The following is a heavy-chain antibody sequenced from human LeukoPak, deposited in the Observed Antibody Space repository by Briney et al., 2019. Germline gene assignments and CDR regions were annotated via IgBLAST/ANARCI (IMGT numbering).Heavy chain of an antibody. CDR3: ARLKGHSGYDYFDY. D-gene: IGHD5-12*01. Sequence: SETLSLTCTVSGGSISSHYWSWIRQPPGKGLEWIGYIYYSGSTNYNPSLKSRVTISVDTSKNQFSLKLSSVTAADTAVYYCARLKGHSGYDYFDYWGQGTLVTDPS. J-gene: IGHJ4*02. CDR1: GGSISSHY. CDR2: IYYSGST. V-gene: IGHV4-59*11.